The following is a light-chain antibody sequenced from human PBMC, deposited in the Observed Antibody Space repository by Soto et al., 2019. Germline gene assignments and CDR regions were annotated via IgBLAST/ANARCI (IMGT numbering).Light chain of an antibody. CDR1: SNDIGDYNY. CDR2: EVA. V-gene: IGLV2-14*01. Sequence: QSALSQPASVSGSPGQSITISCTGTSNDIGDYNYVSWHQQHPGKAPKLLIYEVANRPSGVSNRFSGSKSGNTASLTISGLQAEDEADYYCSSYTSSPTKVFGTGTKLTVL. CDR3: SSYTSSPTKV. J-gene: IGLJ1*01.